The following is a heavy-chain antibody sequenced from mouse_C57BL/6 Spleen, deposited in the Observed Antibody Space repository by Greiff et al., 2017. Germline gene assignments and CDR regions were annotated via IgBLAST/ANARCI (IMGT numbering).Heavy chain of an antibody. V-gene: IGHV5-17*01. J-gene: IGHJ4*01. CDR2: ISSGSSTI. CDR3: ARRIYDGPYAMDY. Sequence: EVKLVESGGGLVQPGGSLKLSCAASGFTFSDYGMHWVRQAPEKGLEWVAYISSGSSTIYYADTVKGRFTISRDNAKNTLFLHMTSLRSEDTAMYYCARRIYDGPYAMDYWGQGTSVTVSS. D-gene: IGHD2-3*01. CDR1: GFTFSDYG.